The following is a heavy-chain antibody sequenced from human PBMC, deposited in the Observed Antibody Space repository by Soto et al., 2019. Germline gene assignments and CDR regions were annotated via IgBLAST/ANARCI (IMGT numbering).Heavy chain of an antibody. V-gene: IGHV4-39*01. CDR1: GGSISSPNFY. CDR3: ARHTPAISISDH. Sequence: PSETLSLTCTVSGGSISSPNFYWSWIRQHPGKGLEWIGHIYYSGSTYYNPSLKSRVTISVDTSKNQFSLKLSSVTAADTAVYYCARHTPAISISDHWGQGTLVTVPQ. J-gene: IGHJ4*02. CDR2: IYYSGST. D-gene: IGHD2-15*01.